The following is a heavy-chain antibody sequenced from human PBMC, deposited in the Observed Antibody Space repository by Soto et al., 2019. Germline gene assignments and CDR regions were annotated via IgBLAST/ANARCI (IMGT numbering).Heavy chain of an antibody. V-gene: IGHV3-33*01. J-gene: IGHJ6*02. D-gene: IGHD6-19*01. CDR2: IWYDGSNK. CDR3: ARDFRVSSGWYVPPYYYYYYGMDV. Sequence: PGGSLRLSCAASGFTFSSYGMHWVRQAPGKGLEWVAVIWYDGSNKYYADSVKGRFTISRDNSKNTLYLQMNSLRAEDTAVYYCARDFRVSSGWYVPPYYYYYYGMDVWGQGTTVTVSS. CDR1: GFTFSSYG.